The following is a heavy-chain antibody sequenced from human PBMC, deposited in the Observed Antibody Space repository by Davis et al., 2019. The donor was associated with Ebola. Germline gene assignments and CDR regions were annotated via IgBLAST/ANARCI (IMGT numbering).Heavy chain of an antibody. J-gene: IGHJ3*01. CDR2: IYTGDSDT. CDR1: GYSFSNFW. CDR3: ASLRRTITGMDDAFDV. D-gene: IGHD1-20*01. Sequence: GESLKISCKASGYSFSNFWIGWVRQMPGKGLEWMGVIYTGDSDTRYSPSFRGQVTISADKSLRTAYLQWSGLKASDTAMYYCASLRRTITGMDDAFDVWGQGTMVTVSS. V-gene: IGHV5-51*01.